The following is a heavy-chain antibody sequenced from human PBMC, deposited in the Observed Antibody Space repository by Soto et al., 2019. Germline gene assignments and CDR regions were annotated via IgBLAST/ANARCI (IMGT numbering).Heavy chain of an antibody. V-gene: IGHV1-2*02. Sequence: ASVKVSCKASGYTFTGYYMHWVRQAPGQGLEWMGWINPNSGGTNYAQKFQGRVTMTRDTSISTAYLQRSSLKASDTAMYYCAKYTGSYWIFVTIDSWGQGTPVTVSS. D-gene: IGHD1-26*01. J-gene: IGHJ4*02. CDR1: GYTFTGYY. CDR3: AKYTGSYWIFVTIDS. CDR2: INPNSGGT.